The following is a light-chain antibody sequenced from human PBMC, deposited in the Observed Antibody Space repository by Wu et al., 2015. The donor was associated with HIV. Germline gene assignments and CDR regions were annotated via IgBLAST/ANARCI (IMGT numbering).Light chain of an antibody. V-gene: IGKV3D-20*02. CDR2: DTS. Sequence: EIVLTQSPDTLSLSPGERATLSCRASQAVSDTSLAWYQQRSGQAPRLVIHDTSSRATDIPDRFSGSGSGTDFTLTISSLESEDFALYYCQYRTTFGQGTRLESK. CDR3: QYRTT. CDR1: QAVSDTS. J-gene: IGKJ5*01.